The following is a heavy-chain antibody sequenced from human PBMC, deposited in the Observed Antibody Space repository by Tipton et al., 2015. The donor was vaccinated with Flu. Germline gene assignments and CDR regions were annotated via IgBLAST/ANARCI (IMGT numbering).Heavy chain of an antibody. J-gene: IGHJ3*02. CDR1: GYTLTELS. V-gene: IGHV1-24*01. CDR2: FDPEDGEA. CDR3: AAGGIGSGFEM. D-gene: IGHD2-15*01. Sequence: QLVQSGAEVKKPGASVKVPCKVSGYTLTELSMHWVRQAPGKGLEWMGYFDPEDGEAFYAQKFQGSVTMTEDTSADTAYLELSSLRSDDTALYFCAAGGIGSGFEMWGQGTKVTVSS.